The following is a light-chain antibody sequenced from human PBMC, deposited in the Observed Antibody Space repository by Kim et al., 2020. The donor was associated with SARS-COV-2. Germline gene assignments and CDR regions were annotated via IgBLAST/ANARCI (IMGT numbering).Light chain of an antibody. CDR2: GNS. CDR3: QSFDSSLSGSV. V-gene: IGLV1-40*01. Sequence: QRVTISCTGSSSNIGAGYDVHWYQQLPGRAPKLLIYGNSNRPSGVPDRFSGSKSGTSASLVITGLQAEDESDFYCQSFDSSLSGSVFGGGTQLTVL. J-gene: IGLJ3*02. CDR1: SSNIGAGYD.